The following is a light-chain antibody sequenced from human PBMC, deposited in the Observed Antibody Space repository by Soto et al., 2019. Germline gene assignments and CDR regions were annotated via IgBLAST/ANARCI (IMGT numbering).Light chain of an antibody. CDR2: AAS. V-gene: IGKV1-9*01. CDR1: QGISSY. Sequence: IQLTQSPSSLSASVGDRVSITCRASQGISSYLAWYQQKPGKAPKLLINAASTLQSGVPSRFSGSGSGTGFTLTISGLQPEDFATNYCQHLNINIYPITFGQGTRLEIK. J-gene: IGKJ5*01. CDR3: QHLNINIYPIT.